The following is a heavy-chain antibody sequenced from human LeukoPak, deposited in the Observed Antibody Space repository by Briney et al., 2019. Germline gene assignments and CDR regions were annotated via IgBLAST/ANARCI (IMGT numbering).Heavy chain of an antibody. Sequence: GGSLRPSCAASGFTFSSYSMSWVRQAPGKGLEWVSSIISSSSYIYYADSVKGRFTISRDNAKNSLYLQMKRLRAEDTAVYYCARGSSSCFDYWGQGTLVTVSS. V-gene: IGHV3-21*01. CDR1: GFTFSSYS. J-gene: IGHJ4*02. CDR2: IISSSSYI. D-gene: IGHD2-2*01. CDR3: ARGSSSCFDY.